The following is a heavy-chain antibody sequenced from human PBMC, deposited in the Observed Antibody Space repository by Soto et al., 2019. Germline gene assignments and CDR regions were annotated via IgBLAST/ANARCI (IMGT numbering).Heavy chain of an antibody. D-gene: IGHD3-9*01. V-gene: IGHV3-21*01. J-gene: IGHJ3*02. CDR1: GFTFSSYS. CDR2: ISSSSSYI. Sequence: PGGSMRLSCAASGFTFSSYSMNWVRQAPGKGLEWVSSISSSSSYIYYADSVKGRFTISRDNAKNSLYLQMNSLRAEDTAVYYCARVMHYDILTGYYPPEEVAFDIWGQGTMVTVSS. CDR3: ARVMHYDILTGYYPPEEVAFDI.